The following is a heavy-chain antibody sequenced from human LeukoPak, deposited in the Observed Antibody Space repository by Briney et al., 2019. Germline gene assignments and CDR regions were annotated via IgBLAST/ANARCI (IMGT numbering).Heavy chain of an antibody. J-gene: IGHJ6*02. CDR1: GGSISSYY. Sequence: PSETLSLTCTVSGGSISSYYWGWIRQPPGKGLEWIGSIYYSGSTYYNPSLKSRVTISVDTSKNQFSLKLSSVTAADTAVYYCASPPRRIYCSGGSCYQDYYYYYGMDVWGQGTTVTVSS. CDR3: ASPPRRIYCSGGSCYQDYYYYYGMDV. V-gene: IGHV4-39*01. CDR2: IYYSGST. D-gene: IGHD2-15*01.